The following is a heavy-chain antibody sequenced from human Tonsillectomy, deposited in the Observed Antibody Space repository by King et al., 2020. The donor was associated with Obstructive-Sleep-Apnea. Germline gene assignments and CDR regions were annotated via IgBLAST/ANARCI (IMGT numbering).Heavy chain of an antibody. V-gene: IGHV4-59*01. CDR3: ARDLTYYYGSGFDP. Sequence: VQLQESGPGLVKPSETLSLTCTVSGGSIDNYYWTWIRQPPGKGLEWIGYMYHSGSTKYNPSLKSRVTMSVDTSKNQFSLKLSSVTAADTAIYYCARDLTYYYGSGFDPWGQGTLDTGSS. D-gene: IGHD3-10*01. CDR1: GGSIDNYY. J-gene: IGHJ5*02. CDR2: MYHSGST.